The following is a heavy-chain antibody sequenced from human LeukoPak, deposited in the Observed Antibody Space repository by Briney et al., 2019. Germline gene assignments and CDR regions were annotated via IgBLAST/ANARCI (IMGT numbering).Heavy chain of an antibody. CDR1: GFTFSSYW. Sequence: GSLRLSCAASGFTFSSYWMSWIRQPPGKGLEWIGSIYYSGSTYYNPSLKSRVTISVDTSKNQFSLKLSSVTAADTAVYYCARHKGYNYVFYYWGQGTLVTVSS. CDR2: IYYSGST. D-gene: IGHD5-24*01. J-gene: IGHJ4*02. CDR3: ARHKGYNYVFYY. V-gene: IGHV4-39*01.